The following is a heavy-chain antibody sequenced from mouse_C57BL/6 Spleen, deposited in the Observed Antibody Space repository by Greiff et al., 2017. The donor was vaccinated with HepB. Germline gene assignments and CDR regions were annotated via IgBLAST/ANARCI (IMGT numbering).Heavy chain of an antibody. V-gene: IGHV3-6*01. CDR2: ISYDGSN. Sequence: ESGPGLVKPSQSLSLTCSVTGYSITSGYYWNWIRQFPGNKLEWMGYISYDGSNNYNPSLKNRISITRDTSKNQFFLKLNSVTTEDTATYYCARDLGGYDEGFAYWGQGTLVTVSA. J-gene: IGHJ3*01. CDR3: ARDLGGYDEGFAY. D-gene: IGHD2-2*01. CDR1: GYSITSGYY.